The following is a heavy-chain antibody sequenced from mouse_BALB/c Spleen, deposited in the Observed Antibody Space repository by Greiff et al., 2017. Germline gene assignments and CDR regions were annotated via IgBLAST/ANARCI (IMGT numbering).Heavy chain of an antibody. Sequence: QVQLKQPGAELVKPGASVKLSCKASGYTFTSYWMHWVKQRPGQGLEWIGEIDPSDSYTNYNQKFKGKATLTVDKSSSTAYMQLSSLTSEDSAVYYCASQGKYDDYLFAYWGQGTLVTVSA. V-gene: IGHV1-69*02. J-gene: IGHJ3*01. CDR2: IDPSDSYT. CDR1: GYTFTSYW. D-gene: IGHD2-13*01. CDR3: ASQGKYDDYLFAY.